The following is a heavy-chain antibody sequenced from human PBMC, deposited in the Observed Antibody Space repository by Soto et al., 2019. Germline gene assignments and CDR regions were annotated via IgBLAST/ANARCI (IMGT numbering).Heavy chain of an antibody. CDR1: GGTFSSYT. CDR2: IITILGIA. CDR3: ARAGGRYSGYER. V-gene: IGHV1-69*02. D-gene: IGHD5-12*01. Sequence: SVKVSCKASGGTFSSYTISWVRQAPGQRLEWMGRIITILGIANYAQKFQSRVTITADKSTSTAYMELSRLRSEDTAVYYCARAGGRYSGYERWGQGTMVTVS. J-gene: IGHJ3*01.